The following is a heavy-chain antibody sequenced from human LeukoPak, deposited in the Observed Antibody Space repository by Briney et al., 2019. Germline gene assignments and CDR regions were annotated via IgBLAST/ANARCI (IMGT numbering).Heavy chain of an antibody. D-gene: IGHD3-3*01. J-gene: IGHJ5*02. CDR3: ARQEFWSGRNWFDP. V-gene: IGHV4-34*01. CDR1: GGSFSGYY. Sequence: SETLSLTCAVYGGSFSGYYWSWIRQPPGKGLEWIGEINHSGSTNYNPSLKSRVTISVDTSKNQFSLKLSSVTAADTAVYYCARQEFWSGRNWFDPWGRGTLVTVSS. CDR2: INHSGST.